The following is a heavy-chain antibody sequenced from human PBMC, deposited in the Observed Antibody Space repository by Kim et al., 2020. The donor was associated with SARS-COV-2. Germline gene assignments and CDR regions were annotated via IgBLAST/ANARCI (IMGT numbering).Heavy chain of an antibody. CDR3: VRHPSAAAGGFDS. D-gene: IGHD6-13*01. Sequence: GGSLRLSCAASGFTLSSYDMHWVRQGIGEGLEWVSAISSAGDKYYPAAVKGRFTINRENAKNYLYLQMNSLRVGDTAVYYCVRHPSAAAGGFDSWGSGALVSVSS. CDR1: GFTLSSYD. V-gene: IGHV3-13*01. CDR2: ISSAGDK. J-gene: IGHJ4*02.